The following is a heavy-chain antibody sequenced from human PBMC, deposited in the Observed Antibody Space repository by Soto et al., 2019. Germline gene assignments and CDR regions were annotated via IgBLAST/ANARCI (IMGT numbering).Heavy chain of an antibody. V-gene: IGHV3-21*01. CDR1: GFSFSSYS. CDR3: ARKMAVAIDAFDI. J-gene: IGHJ3*02. D-gene: IGHD2-15*01. CDR2: ISSSSSYI. Sequence: EVQLVESGGGLVKPGGSLRLSCAASGFSFSSYSMNWVRQAPGKGLEWVSSISSSSSYIYYADSVKGRFSISRDNAKNSLYLQMNSLRAEDTAVDYCARKMAVAIDAFDIWGQGTMVTVSS.